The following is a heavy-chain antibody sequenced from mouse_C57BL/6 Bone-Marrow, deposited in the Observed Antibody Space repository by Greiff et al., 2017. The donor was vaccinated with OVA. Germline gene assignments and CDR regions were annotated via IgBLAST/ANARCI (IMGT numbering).Heavy chain of an antibody. J-gene: IGHJ4*01. CDR3: ASAGVTSVIAYALDY. D-gene: IGHD1-1*01. CDR1: GYPFTSYS. CDR2: INPSSGNT. V-gene: IGHV1-7*01. Sequence: VPLPQSVSDLVPPGASVPLSCTASGYPFTSYSIHWVKQRPGQGLEWIGYINPSSGNTKYNQKFKGKATLTAYKSSSTAYMPLIRLTSDDSAVYYCASAGVTSVIAYALDYWGQGTSVTVSS.